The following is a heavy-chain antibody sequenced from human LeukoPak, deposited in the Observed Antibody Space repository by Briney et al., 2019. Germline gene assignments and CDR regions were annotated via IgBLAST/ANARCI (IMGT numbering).Heavy chain of an antibody. D-gene: IGHD3-9*01. CDR3: AKDLTFVLRYFDWLSYYYYGMDV. V-gene: IGHV3-30*02. CDR2: IRYDGSNK. Sequence: PGGSLRLSCAASGFTFSSYGMHWVRQAPGKGLERVAFIRYDGSNKYYADSVKGRFTISRDNSKNTLYLQMNSLRAEDTAVYYCAKDLTFVLRYFDWLSYYYYGMDVWGQGTTVTASS. CDR1: GFTFSSYG. J-gene: IGHJ6*02.